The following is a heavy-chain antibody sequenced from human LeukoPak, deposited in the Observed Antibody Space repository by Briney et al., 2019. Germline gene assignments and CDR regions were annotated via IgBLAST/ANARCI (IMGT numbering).Heavy chain of an antibody. Sequence: PSETLSLTCTVSGGSISSYYWSWIRQPPGKGLELIGYIYYSGSTNYNPSLKSRVTISVDTSKNQFSLKLSSVTAADTAVYYCARLYYDSSGSAVWGQGTMVTVSS. D-gene: IGHD3-22*01. CDR3: ARLYYDSSGSAV. V-gene: IGHV4-59*08. CDR2: IYYSGST. J-gene: IGHJ3*01. CDR1: GGSISSYY.